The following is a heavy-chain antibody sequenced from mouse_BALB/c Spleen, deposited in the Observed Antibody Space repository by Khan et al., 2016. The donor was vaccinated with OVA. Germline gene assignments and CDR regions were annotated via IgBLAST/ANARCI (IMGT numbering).Heavy chain of an antibody. V-gene: IGHV1-77*01. D-gene: IGHD1-2*01. Sequence: QVQLKQSGAELARPGASVKLSCKASGYTFTDYYINWVKQRTGQGLEWIGEISPGSGDTYYNEKFKGKATLTADKSSSTAYMQLSSLTAEACAVYMWERRNYFGYTFAYWGQGTLVTVSA. CDR3: ERRNYFGYTFAY. CDR1: GYTFTDYY. CDR2: ISPGSGDT. J-gene: IGHJ3*01.